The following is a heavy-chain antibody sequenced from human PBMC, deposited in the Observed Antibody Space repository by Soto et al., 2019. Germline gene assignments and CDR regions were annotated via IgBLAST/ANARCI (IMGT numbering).Heavy chain of an antibody. CDR1: GGSISSGDYY. CDR2: IYYSGST. Sequence: SETLSLTCTVSGGSISSGDYYWSWIRQPPGKGLEWIGYIYYSGSTYYNPSLKSRVTISVDTSKNQFSLKLSSVTAADTAVYYCAREATMVRGLFDPWGQGTLVTVSS. CDR3: AREATMVRGLFDP. J-gene: IGHJ5*02. V-gene: IGHV4-30-4*01. D-gene: IGHD3-10*01.